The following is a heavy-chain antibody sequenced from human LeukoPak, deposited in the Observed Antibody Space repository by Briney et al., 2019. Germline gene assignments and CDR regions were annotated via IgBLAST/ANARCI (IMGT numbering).Heavy chain of an antibody. CDR2: MNPNSGNT. D-gene: IGHD5-18*01. CDR3: AKDVRGGDSAIEPIDH. J-gene: IGHJ4*02. Sequence: VASVKVSCKASGYTFTSYDINWVRQATGQGLEWMGWMNPNSGNTGYAQKFQGRVTMTRNTSISTAYMELSSLRSDDTAVYYCAKDVRGGDSAIEPIDHWGQGTLVTVSS. CDR1: GYTFTSYD. V-gene: IGHV1-8*01.